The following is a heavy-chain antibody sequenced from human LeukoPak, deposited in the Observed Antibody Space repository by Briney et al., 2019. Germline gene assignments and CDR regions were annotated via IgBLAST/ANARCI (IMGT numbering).Heavy chain of an antibody. CDR3: ARTIREQWLTIDY. CDR1: GFTFSNYW. Sequence: GGSLRLSCAASGFTFSNYWMNWVRQAPGKGLEWVANIKQDGSAKYYVDSVKGRFTISRDNAKNSLYLQMNSLGAEDTAVYYCARTIREQWLTIDYWGQGTLVTYSS. V-gene: IGHV3-7*04. CDR2: IKQDGSAK. J-gene: IGHJ4*02. D-gene: IGHD6-19*01.